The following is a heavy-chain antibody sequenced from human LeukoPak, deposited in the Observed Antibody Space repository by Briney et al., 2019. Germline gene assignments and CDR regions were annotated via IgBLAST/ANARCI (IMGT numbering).Heavy chain of an antibody. J-gene: IGHJ4*02. CDR2: ISYDGSNK. CDR3: ARARYYGSGSYYFDY. CDR1: GFTFSSYA. D-gene: IGHD3-10*01. Sequence: GGSLRLSCAASGFTFSSYAMHWVRQAPGKGLEWVAVISYDGSNKYYADSVKGRFTISRDNAKNSLYLQMNSLRAEDTALYHCARARYYGSGSYYFDYWGQGTLVTVSS. V-gene: IGHV3-30-3*01.